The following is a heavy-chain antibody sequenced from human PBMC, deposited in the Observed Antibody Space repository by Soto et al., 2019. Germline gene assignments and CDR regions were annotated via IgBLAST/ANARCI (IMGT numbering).Heavy chain of an antibody. Sequence: GGSLRLSCAASGFSFSDYYMSWIRQAPGRGLEWVSYISSSGSTIYYADSVKGRFTISRDNAKNSLYLQMNSLRADDTAVYYCARASPIAVADHFDYWGPGTLVTVSS. J-gene: IGHJ4*02. CDR1: GFSFSDYY. D-gene: IGHD6-19*01. CDR2: ISSSGSTI. CDR3: ARASPIAVADHFDY. V-gene: IGHV3-11*01.